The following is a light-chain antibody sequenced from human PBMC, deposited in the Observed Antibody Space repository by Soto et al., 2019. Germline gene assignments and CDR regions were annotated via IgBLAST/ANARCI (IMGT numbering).Light chain of an antibody. Sequence: QSVLTQPASLSGSPGQSITISCTGTSSDVGGYNYVSWYQHHPGKAPKLMIYDASNRPSGVSNRFSGSKSGNTASLTISGLQPEDEADYYCSSYTTSNTRQIVFGTGTKVTVL. J-gene: IGLJ1*01. CDR2: DAS. V-gene: IGLV2-14*03. CDR3: SSYTTSNTRQIV. CDR1: SSDVGGYNY.